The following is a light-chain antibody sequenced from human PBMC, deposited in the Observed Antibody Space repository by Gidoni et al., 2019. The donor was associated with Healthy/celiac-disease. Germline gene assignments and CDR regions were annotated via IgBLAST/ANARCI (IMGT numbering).Light chain of an antibody. CDR2: AAS. J-gene: IGKJ4*01. Sequence: DIQMTQSPSSLSASVGDRVTIACRASQSISSYLKWYQQKPGKAPKLLIYAASSLPSGVPSRFSGSGSGTDFTLTISSLQPEDFATFYCQQSYSTLRSAFGGGTKVEIK. CDR1: QSISSY. V-gene: IGKV1-39*01. CDR3: QQSYSTLRSA.